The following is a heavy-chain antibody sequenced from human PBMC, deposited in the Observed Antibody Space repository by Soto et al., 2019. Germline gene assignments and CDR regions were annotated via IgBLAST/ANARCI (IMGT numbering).Heavy chain of an antibody. V-gene: IGHV4-59*01. J-gene: IGHJ5*02. CDR3: GGNYYDNSGYYAPSWFDP. Sequence: SETLSLTCTVSGGSISSYYWSWIRQPPGKGLEWIGYIYYSGSTNYNPSLKSRVTISIDTSKNQFSLKLSSVTAADTAVYYCGGNYYDNSGYYAPSWFDPWGQGTLVTVSS. CDR2: IYYSGST. D-gene: IGHD3-22*01. CDR1: GGSISSYY.